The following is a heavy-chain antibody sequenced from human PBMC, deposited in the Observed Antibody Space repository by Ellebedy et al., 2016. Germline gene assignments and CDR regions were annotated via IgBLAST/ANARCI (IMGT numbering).Heavy chain of an antibody. CDR2: ISAGSDTT. CDR1: GFSFSNYF. CDR3: RQGHYFDQ. V-gene: IGHV3-23*01. J-gene: IGHJ4*02. Sequence: GESLKISXATSGFSFSNYFMTWIRRAPGKGLEWVSTISAGSDTTRLADSVKGRFTISRDNSKNTLYLQMNNLRVDDTALYYCRQGHYFDQWGQGALVTVSS.